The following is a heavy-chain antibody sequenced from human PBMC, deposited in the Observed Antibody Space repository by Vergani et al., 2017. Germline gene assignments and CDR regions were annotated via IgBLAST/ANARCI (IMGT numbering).Heavy chain of an antibody. D-gene: IGHD4-11*01. CDR3: ARVNTETNGHLYYYYYMDV. CDR2: IDHTGRP. Sequence: QVQLQQWGGGLLKPSETLSLTCVVNGGSFTSYHWTWIRQSPGEGLEWVGDIDHTGRPDYNPSLKSQLTMSVDKSRNQFSLTLNSVTATDTAIYFCARVNTETNGHLYYYYYMDVWGQGTAGTVS. J-gene: IGHJ6*03. V-gene: IGHV4-34*01. CDR1: GGSFTSYH.